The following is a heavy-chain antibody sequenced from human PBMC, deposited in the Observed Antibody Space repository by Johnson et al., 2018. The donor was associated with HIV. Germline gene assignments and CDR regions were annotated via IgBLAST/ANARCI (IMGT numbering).Heavy chain of an antibody. CDR2: INSDGSST. CDR1: GFTFRTYW. J-gene: IGHJ3*02. D-gene: IGHD6-6*01. V-gene: IGHV3-74*02. CDR3: ASTRLGAFDI. Sequence: VQLVESGGGLVQPGRSLRLSCAASGFTFRTYWMHWVRQAPGKGLVWVSRINSDGSSTTYADSVKGRFTISRDNSGNTLYLQMDSLRVEDTAVYYCASTRLGAFDIWGQGTMVTVSS.